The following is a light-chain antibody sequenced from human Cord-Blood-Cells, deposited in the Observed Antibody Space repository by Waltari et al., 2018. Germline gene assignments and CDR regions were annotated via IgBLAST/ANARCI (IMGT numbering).Light chain of an antibody. CDR2: DNN. CDR1: SSNIGHNN. J-gene: IGLJ2*01. Sequence: QSVLTQPPSVSAAPGQTVTISCPGSSSNIGHNNVSWYQQLPGTAPKLLIYDNNKRPSGIPDRFSGSKSGTSATLGITGLQTGDEADYYCGTWDSSLSAVVFGGGTKLTVL. CDR3: GTWDSSLSAVV. V-gene: IGLV1-51*01.